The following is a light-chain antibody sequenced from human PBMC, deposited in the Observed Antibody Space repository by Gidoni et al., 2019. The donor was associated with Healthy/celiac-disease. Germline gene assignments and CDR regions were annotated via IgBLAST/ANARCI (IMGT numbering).Light chain of an antibody. CDR1: QSVLYSSNNKNY. CDR3: QQYYSTPPPT. Sequence: IVMTQSPDSLAVSLGERATINCKSSQSVLYSSNNKNYLAWYQQKPGQPPKLLIYWASTRESGVPDRFSGSGSGTDFTLTISSLQAEDVAVYYCQQYYSTPPPTFGGGTKVEIK. V-gene: IGKV4-1*01. J-gene: IGKJ4*01. CDR2: WAS.